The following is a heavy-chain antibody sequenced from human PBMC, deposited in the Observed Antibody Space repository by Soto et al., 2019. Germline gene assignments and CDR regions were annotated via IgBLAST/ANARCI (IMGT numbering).Heavy chain of an antibody. CDR3: ARHPSMGYFDY. Sequence: SETLSLTCIVSGGSISSNDFYWSWIRQHPGKGLEWIGYIYYSGNTYYNPSLKSRVTILVDTSKNQFSLKVSSVTAADTAVYYCARHPSMGYFDYWGQGTLVTVSS. CDR2: IYYSGNT. D-gene: IGHD2-8*01. CDR1: GGSISSNDFY. J-gene: IGHJ4*02. V-gene: IGHV4-31*03.